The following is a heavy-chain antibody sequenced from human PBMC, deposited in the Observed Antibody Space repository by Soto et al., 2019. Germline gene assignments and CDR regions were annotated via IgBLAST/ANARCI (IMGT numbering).Heavy chain of an antibody. CDR2: ISNSGDTI. Sequence: GGSLRLSCAASGFTFSTYEMNWVRQAPGKGLGWVSYISNSGDTIYYADSVKGRFTIFRDNAKNSLYLQMNSLRVEDTALYYCARDGSRFDYWGQGTLVTVSS. V-gene: IGHV3-48*03. CDR3: ARDGSRFDY. CDR1: GFTFSTYE. D-gene: IGHD6-13*01. J-gene: IGHJ4*02.